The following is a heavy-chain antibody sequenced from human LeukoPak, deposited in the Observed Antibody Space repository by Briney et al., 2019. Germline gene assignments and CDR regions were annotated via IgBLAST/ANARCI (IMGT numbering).Heavy chain of an antibody. D-gene: IGHD1-1*01. V-gene: IGHV3-21*01. CDR2: ISSSSSYI. Sequence: GGTLRLSCAASGFTFSSYGMSWVRQAPGKGLEWVSSISSSSSYIYYADSVKGRFTISRDNAKNSLYLQMNSLRAEDTAVYYCARDGNLDAFDIWGQGTMVTVSS. CDR3: ARDGNLDAFDI. CDR1: GFTFSSYG. J-gene: IGHJ3*02.